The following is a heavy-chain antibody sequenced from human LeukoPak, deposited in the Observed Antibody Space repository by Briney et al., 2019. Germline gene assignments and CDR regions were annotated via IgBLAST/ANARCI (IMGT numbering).Heavy chain of an antibody. V-gene: IGHV6-1*01. CDR3: ARAPHGSGCDF. CDR1: GDSVSSNSAT. Sequence: SQTLSLTCDISGDSVSSNSATWIWLRQSQSRGLEWLGRTYFRSKWFNDYAVSLKGRIAVNPDTSKNRFTLQLDSVTPEDTAIYYCARAPHGSGCDFWGQGTLVTVSS. D-gene: IGHD6-19*01. CDR2: TYFRSKWFN. J-gene: IGHJ4*02.